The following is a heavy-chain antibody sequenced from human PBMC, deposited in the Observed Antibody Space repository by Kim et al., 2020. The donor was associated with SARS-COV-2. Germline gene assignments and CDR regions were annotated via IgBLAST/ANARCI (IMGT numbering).Heavy chain of an antibody. D-gene: IGHD3-10*01. CDR3: ARGRDYYGSGSYEEG. J-gene: IGHJ4*02. CDR2: ISAYNGNT. V-gene: IGHV1-18*04. CDR1: GYTFSNYG. Sequence: ASVKVSCKASGYTFSNYGITWVRQAPGQGLEWMGWISAYNGNTDYAQKFQGRVTMTTDTSTSTAYMELRSLISDDTAVYYCARGRDYYGSGSYEEGWGQGTLVTVSS.